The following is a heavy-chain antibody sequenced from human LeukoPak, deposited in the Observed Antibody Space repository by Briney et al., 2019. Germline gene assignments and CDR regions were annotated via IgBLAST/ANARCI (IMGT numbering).Heavy chain of an antibody. J-gene: IGHJ4*02. D-gene: IGHD6-13*01. Sequence: GGSLRLSCAASGFTFSSYGVHWVRQAPGKGLEWVAVISYDGSNKYYADSVKGRFTISRDNSKNTLSLQMNSLRAEDTAVYYCAKGFSSSGDAACWGQGTLVTVSS. CDR2: ISYDGSNK. CDR1: GFTFSSYG. V-gene: IGHV3-30*18. CDR3: AKGFSSSGDAAC.